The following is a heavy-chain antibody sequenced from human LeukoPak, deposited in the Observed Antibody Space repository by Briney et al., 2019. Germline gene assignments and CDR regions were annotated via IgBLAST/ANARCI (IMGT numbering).Heavy chain of an antibody. CDR3: TTGYCDGGSCYAYDV. CDR1: GFTFRNAW. CDR2: IKSKAVGETT. Sequence: GGSLRLSCEASGFTFRNAWMTWVRQAPGKGLEWVGRIKSKAVGETTDYIAPVNGRFIISRDDSKNTVYLQMNSLKPEDTAVYFCTTGYCDGGSCYAYDVWGQGAMVIASS. V-gene: IGHV3-15*01. J-gene: IGHJ3*01. D-gene: IGHD2-15*01.